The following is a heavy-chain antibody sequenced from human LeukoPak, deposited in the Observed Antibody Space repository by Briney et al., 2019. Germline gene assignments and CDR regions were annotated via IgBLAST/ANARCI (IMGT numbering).Heavy chain of an antibody. V-gene: IGHV1-2*02. J-gene: IGHJ5*02. CDR1: GYTFTGSY. D-gene: IGHD3-10*01. Sequence: ASVKVSCKASGYTFTGSYMHWVRQAPGQGLEWMGWINPNSGGTNYAQKFQGRVTMTRDTSISTAYIELSRLRSDDTAVYYCARRVVRGGGFDPWGQGTLVTVSS. CDR2: INPNSGGT. CDR3: ARRVVRGGGFDP.